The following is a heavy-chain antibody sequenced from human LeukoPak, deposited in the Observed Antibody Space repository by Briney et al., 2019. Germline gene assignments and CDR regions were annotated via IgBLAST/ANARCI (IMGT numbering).Heavy chain of an antibody. Sequence: ASVKVSCKASGYTFTSYGISSVRQSPAQGLEWMGCIRAYNGNTNYSQRLQVRLTITTDTCTSTDYMELRSLRSDDTAVYYFASGVVVSAFDIWGEGTMVSVPS. V-gene: IGHV1-18*01. CDR2: IRAYNGNT. CDR3: ASGVVVSAFDI. D-gene: IGHD2-2*01. CDR1: GYTFTSYG. J-gene: IGHJ3*02.